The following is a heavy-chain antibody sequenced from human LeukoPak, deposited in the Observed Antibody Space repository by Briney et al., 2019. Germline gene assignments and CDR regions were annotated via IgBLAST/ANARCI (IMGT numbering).Heavy chain of an antibody. V-gene: IGHV3-21*01. J-gene: IGHJ3*02. Sequence: GGSLRLSCAASGFTFSSYSMNWVRQAPGKGLEWVSSISSSSSYIYYADSVKGRFTISRDNTKNSLYLQMNSLRAEDTAVYYCARDYYDSSGQGEFDIWGQGTMVTVSS. CDR3: ARDYYDSSGQGEFDI. D-gene: IGHD3-22*01. CDR2: ISSSSSYI. CDR1: GFTFSSYS.